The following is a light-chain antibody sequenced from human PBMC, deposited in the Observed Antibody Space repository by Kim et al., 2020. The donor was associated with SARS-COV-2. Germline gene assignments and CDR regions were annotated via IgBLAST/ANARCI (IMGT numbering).Light chain of an antibody. Sequence: SSELTQDPAVSVALGQTVRITCQGDSLRTYYASWYQQKPGQAPILVIYGKNNRPSGIPDRFSGSSSGNTASLTVTGAHAVDEADYYCNSRDNSGDHVVFGGGTQLTVL. V-gene: IGLV3-19*01. CDR1: SLRTYY. J-gene: IGLJ2*01. CDR2: GKN. CDR3: NSRDNSGDHVV.